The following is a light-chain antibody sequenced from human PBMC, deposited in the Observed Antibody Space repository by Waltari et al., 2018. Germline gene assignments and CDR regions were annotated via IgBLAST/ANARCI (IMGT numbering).Light chain of an antibody. Sequence: SYVPTQTPSVSVAPGQTATITCGGNNIASKSVHWYQQKPGQAPVVVGYDDSDRPSEIPERFSGSKSGTTATLTISRVEAGEEADYYWQVWHTSVYPVGFGGGTKLRVL. CDR3: QVWHTSVYPVG. CDR1: NIASKS. V-gene: IGLV3-21*02. J-gene: IGLJ2*01. CDR2: DDS.